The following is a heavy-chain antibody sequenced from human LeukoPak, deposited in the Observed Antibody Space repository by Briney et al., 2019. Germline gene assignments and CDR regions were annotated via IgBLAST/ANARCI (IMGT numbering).Heavy chain of an antibody. D-gene: IGHD5-18*01. J-gene: IGHJ4*02. CDR1: GFTFSSYG. CDR2: ISYDGSNK. Sequence: GGSLRLSCAASGFTFSSYGMHWVRQAPAKGLEWVAIISYDGSNKYYADSVKGRFTISRDNSKNTLYLQMNSLRAEDTAVYYCAKVHYTAGYYFDYWGQGTLVTVSS. V-gene: IGHV3-30*18. CDR3: AKVHYTAGYYFDY.